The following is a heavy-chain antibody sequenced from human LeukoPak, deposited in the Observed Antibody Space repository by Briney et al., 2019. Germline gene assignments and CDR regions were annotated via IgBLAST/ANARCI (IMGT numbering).Heavy chain of an antibody. CDR3: AKERSSGWYLHNWFDP. J-gene: IGHJ5*02. V-gene: IGHV3-23*01. CDR1: GFTFSSYA. Sequence: AGGSLRLSCAASGFTFSSYAMSWVRQAPGKGLEWVSAISGSGGSTYYADSVKGRFTISRDNSKNTLYLQMNSLRAEDTAVYYCAKERSSGWYLHNWFDPWGQGTLVTVSS. D-gene: IGHD6-19*01. CDR2: ISGSGGST.